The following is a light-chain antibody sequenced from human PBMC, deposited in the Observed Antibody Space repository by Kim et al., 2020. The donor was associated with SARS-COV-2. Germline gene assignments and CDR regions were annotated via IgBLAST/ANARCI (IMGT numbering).Light chain of an antibody. Sequence: DIQMTQSPSSLSASVGDRVTITCRASQSISTYLNWYQQRPGKAPKLLIYAASSLPSGVPSRFSGCGSGTDFTLTISSLQPEDFATYYCQQGYSTFGQGTKLEI. V-gene: IGKV1-39*01. J-gene: IGKJ2*01. CDR2: AAS. CDR1: QSISTY. CDR3: QQGYST.